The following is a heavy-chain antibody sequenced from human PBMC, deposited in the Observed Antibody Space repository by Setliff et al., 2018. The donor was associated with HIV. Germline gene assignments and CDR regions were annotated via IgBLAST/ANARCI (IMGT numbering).Heavy chain of an antibody. CDR1: VGSFSGYY. CDR2: INHSGST. Sequence: PSETLSLTCAVYVGSFSGYYWSWTRQPPGKGLEWIGEINHSGSTNYNPSLKSRVTMSVDTSKNQFSLKVSSVTAADTAVYYCAGGGTDTLLAWYFDLWGRGTPVTVSS. J-gene: IGHJ2*01. CDR3: AGGGTDTLLAWYFDL. D-gene: IGHD2-21*01. V-gene: IGHV4-34*01.